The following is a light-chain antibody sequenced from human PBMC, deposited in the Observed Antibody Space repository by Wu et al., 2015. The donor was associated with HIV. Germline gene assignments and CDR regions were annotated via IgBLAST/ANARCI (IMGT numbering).Light chain of an antibody. CDR3: QQYDVLWT. CDR1: HPINRW. CDR2: EAS. J-gene: IGKJ1*01. V-gene: IGKV1-5*03. Sequence: DVQMTQSPSTLSASVGDRVTITCRTSHPINRWLAWYQQKPGRAPKPLIYEASTLESGVPSRFSGGGSWTEFTLTINNLQPDDVATYYCQQYDVLWTFGQGTKVAIK.